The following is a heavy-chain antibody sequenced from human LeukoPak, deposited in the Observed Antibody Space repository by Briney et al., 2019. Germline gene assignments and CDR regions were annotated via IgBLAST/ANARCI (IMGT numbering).Heavy chain of an antibody. D-gene: IGHD4-17*01. V-gene: IGHV3-48*04. Sequence: GGSLRLSCAASGVTFSSYSMNWVRQAPGKGLEWVSYISSSSSTIYYADSVKGRFTISRDNAKNSLYLQMNSLRAEDTAVYYCARSGTVTTWYYGMDVWGQGTTVTVSS. CDR3: ARSGTVTTWYYGMDV. J-gene: IGHJ6*02. CDR2: ISSSSSTI. CDR1: GVTFSSYS.